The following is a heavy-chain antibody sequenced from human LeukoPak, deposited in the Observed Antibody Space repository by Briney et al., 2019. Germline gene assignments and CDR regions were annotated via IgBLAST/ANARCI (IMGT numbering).Heavy chain of an antibody. CDR2: INHSGST. CDR1: GGSFSGYY. Sequence: SETLSLTCAVYGGSFSGYYWSWIRQPPGKGLEWIGEINHSGSTNYNPSLKSRVTISVDASKNQFSLTLSSVTAADTAVYYCARGGSGCSGGSCYSLYYYYYFMHVWGKGTTVTVS. V-gene: IGHV4-34*01. J-gene: IGHJ6*03. D-gene: IGHD2-15*01. CDR3: ARGGSGCSGGSCYSLYYYYYFMHV.